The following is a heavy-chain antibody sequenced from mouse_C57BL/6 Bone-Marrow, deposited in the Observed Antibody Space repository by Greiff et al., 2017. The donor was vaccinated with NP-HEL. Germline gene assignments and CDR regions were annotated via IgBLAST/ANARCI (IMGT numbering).Heavy chain of an antibody. CDR2: IYPGGGYT. J-gene: IGHJ1*03. CDR1: GYTFTNYW. D-gene: IGHD6-1*01. Sequence: VQLVESGAELVRPGASVKMSCKASGYTFTNYWIGWAKQRPGHGLEWIGDIYPGGGYTNYNKKFKGKATLTADKSSSTAYMQFSSLTSEDSAIYYCARYVYGSLCGYCDVWGTGTTVTVSS. V-gene: IGHV1-63*01. CDR3: ARYVYGSLCGYCDV.